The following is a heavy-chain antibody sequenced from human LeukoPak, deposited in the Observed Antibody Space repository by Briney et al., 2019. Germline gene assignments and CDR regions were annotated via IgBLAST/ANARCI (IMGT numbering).Heavy chain of an antibody. CDR3: ARDSNSGYDFDY. CDR2: VYYSGST. J-gene: IGHJ4*02. Sequence: SETLSLTCTVSGGSISSSGYYWGWIRQPPGKGLEWIGNVYYSGSTYYNPSLKSRVTISVDTSKNQFSLKLSSVTAADTAVYYCARDSNSGYDFDYWGQGTLVTVSS. V-gene: IGHV4-39*07. D-gene: IGHD5-12*01. CDR1: GGSISSSGYY.